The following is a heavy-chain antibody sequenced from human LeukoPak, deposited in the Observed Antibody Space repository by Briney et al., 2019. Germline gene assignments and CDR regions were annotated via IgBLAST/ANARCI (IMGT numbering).Heavy chain of an antibody. CDR2: IIPILGIA. CDR3: AREDSSSWYPVDY. D-gene: IGHD6-13*01. V-gene: IGHV1-69*04. CDR1: GYTFTRYG. J-gene: IGHJ4*02. Sequence: ASVKVSCKASGYTFTRYGISWMRQAPGQGLEWMGRIIPILGIANYAQKFQGRVTITADKSTSTAYMELSSLRSEDTAVYYCAREDSSSWYPVDYWGQGTLVTVSS.